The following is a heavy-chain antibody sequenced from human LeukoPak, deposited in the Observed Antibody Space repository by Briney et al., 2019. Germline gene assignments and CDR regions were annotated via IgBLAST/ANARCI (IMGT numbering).Heavy chain of an antibody. J-gene: IGHJ6*02. Sequence: SGTLSLTWGVSVGSISSGNWWSWVRQSPGKGLEWIGEIYHNGTPNYNPSLKSRVTISADTFKNHFSLKLTSVTAADTAVYYCATAPILRGEGGEHYKYGMDVWGQGTTVIVSS. D-gene: IGHD2-2*02. CDR1: VGSISSGNW. CDR2: IYHNGTP. V-gene: IGHV4-4*02. CDR3: ATAPILRGEGGEHYKYGMDV.